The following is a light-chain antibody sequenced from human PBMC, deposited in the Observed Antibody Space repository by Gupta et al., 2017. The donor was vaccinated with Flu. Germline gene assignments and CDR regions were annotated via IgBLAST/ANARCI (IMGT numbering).Light chain of an antibody. CDR3: TSYTSNTALYA. CDR1: SSDVGGYNN. J-gene: IGLJ1*01. Sequence: QSALPQPASVSGSPGQPITISCTGTSSDVGGYNNVSWYLQHPGKAPKLMIYEVSNRPSGVSNRFSGSKSGNTASLTISGLQAEDEADYYCTSYTSNTALYAFGTGTKVTVL. V-gene: IGLV2-14*01. CDR2: EVS.